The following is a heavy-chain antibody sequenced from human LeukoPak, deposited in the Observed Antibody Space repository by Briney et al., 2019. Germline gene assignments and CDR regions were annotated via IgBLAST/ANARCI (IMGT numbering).Heavy chain of an antibody. V-gene: IGHV3-74*01. D-gene: IGHD3-22*01. CDR2: INSDGSST. CDR1: GFTFSSYW. J-gene: IGHJ6*02. CDR3: ARDQYYDSSGYYSPYGMDV. Sequence: GGSLRLSCAASGFTFSSYWMHWVRQAPGKGLVWVSRINSDGSSTSYADSVKGRFTISRDNAKNSLYLQMNSLRAEDTAVYYCARDQYYDSSGYYSPYGMDVWGQGTTVTVSS.